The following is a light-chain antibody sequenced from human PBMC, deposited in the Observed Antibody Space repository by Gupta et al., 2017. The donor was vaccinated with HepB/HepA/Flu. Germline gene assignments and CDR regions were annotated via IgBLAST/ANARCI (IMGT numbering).Light chain of an antibody. V-gene: IGKV1-39*01. Sequence: IPLTQSPSSLSAAVGDRVIITCRASQTISKYLNWYQQKPGKAPKLLIYAASNLHGGVPSRFSGSGSGTDFTLTISSFQAEDVATYYCQQSYTTPRTFGGGTKAEI. CDR2: AAS. CDR1: QTISKY. J-gene: IGKJ4*01. CDR3: QQSYTTPRT.